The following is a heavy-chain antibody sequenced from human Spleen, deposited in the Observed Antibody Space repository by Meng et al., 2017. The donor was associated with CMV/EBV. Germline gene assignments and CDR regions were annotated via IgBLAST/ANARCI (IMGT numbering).Heavy chain of an antibody. CDR3: ARLWTGYMPTNVKLPF. J-gene: IGHJ4*02. D-gene: IGHD3/OR15-3a*01. V-gene: IGHV1-8*01. Sequence: ASVKVSCKASGYTFTNYDISWVRQATGQGLEWMGWMNPKSGATNYAQNFQGRVTMTRDTSTSTAFMDVTSLTSDDTAVYYCARLWTGYMPTNVKLPFWGQGTLVTVSS. CDR1: GYTFTNYD. CDR2: MNPKSGAT.